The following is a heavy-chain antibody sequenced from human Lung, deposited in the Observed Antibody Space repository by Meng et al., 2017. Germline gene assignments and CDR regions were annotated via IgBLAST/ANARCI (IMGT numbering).Heavy chain of an antibody. CDR2: IWYDGSNK. V-gene: IGHV3-33*01. D-gene: IGHD6-13*01. CDR1: GFTFSSYG. CDR3: ARGRYSSSSAVVDY. J-gene: IGHJ4*02. Sequence: QVQLVESGGGVVQPGRSLRLSCAASGFTFSSYGVHWVRQAPGKWLEWVAVIWYDGSNKYYADSVKGRFTISRDNSKNTLYLQMNSLRAEDTAVYYCARGRYSSSSAVVDYWGQGTLVTVSS.